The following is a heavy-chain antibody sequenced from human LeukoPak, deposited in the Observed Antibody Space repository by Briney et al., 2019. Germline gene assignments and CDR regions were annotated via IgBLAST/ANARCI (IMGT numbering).Heavy chain of an antibody. D-gene: IGHD6-19*01. V-gene: IGHV3-33*01. J-gene: IGHJ4*02. Sequence: PGRSLRLSCAASGFTFSSYGMHWVRQAPGKGLEWVAVIWYDGSNKYYADSVKGRFTISRDNSKNTLYLQMNSLRAEDTAVYYCARERVAVAGTLRRYYFDYWGQRTLVTVSS. CDR3: ARERVAVAGTLRRYYFDY. CDR2: IWYDGSNK. CDR1: GFTFSSYG.